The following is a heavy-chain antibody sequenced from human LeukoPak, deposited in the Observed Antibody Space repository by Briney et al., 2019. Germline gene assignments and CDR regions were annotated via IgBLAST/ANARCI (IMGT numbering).Heavy chain of an antibody. CDR3: ARAHGEGLRIQYNWFDP. CDR2: IIPIFGTA. D-gene: IGHD5-12*01. Sequence: SVKVSCKASGGTFSSYAISWVRQAPGQGLEWMGGIIPIFGTANYAQKFQGRVTITADGSTSTAYMELSSLRSEDTAVYYCARAHGEGLRIQYNWFDPWGQGTLVTVSS. V-gene: IGHV1-69*13. CDR1: GGTFSSYA. J-gene: IGHJ5*02.